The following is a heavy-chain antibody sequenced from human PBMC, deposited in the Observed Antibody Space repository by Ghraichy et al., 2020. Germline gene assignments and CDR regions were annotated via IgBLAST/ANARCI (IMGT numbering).Heavy chain of an antibody. J-gene: IGHJ3*02. CDR2: IKQDGSDK. CDR3: AAENDVGARGSAFDI. V-gene: IGHV3-7*03. Sequence: GGSLRLSCAASGFTFTRYYMTWVRQAPGKGLEWVANIKQDGSDKFYLDSVRGRFTISRDNAKNSVYLQMYSLRAEDTAVYYCAAENDVGARGSAFDIWGHGTMVTGSS. CDR1: GFTFTRYY. D-gene: IGHD2/OR15-2a*01.